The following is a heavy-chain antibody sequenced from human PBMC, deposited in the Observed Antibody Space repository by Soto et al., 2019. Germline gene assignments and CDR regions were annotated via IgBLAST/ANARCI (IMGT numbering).Heavy chain of an antibody. CDR1: GFTFSSYA. CDR2: ISYDGSNK. J-gene: IGHJ4*02. V-gene: IGHV3-30-3*01. CDR3: AREGWDIVVVVAAVLDY. Sequence: GGSLRLSCAASGFTFSSYAMHWVRQAPGKGLEWVAVISYDGSNKYYADSVKGRFTISRDNSKNTLYLQMNSLRAEDTAVYYCAREGWDIVVVVAAVLDYWGQGTLVTVSS. D-gene: IGHD2-15*01.